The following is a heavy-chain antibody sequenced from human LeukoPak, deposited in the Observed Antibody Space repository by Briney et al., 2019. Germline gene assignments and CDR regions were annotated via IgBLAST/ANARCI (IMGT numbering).Heavy chain of an antibody. Sequence: SETLSLTAAVYSVSFSCYYWSWLRHPPGHGLEWIGEINHSGSTNYNPSLKSRVTISVDTSKNQFSLKLSSVTAADTAVYYCARWVEQQPNRGFYYWGQGTLVTVSS. D-gene: IGHD6-13*01. CDR3: ARWVEQQPNRGFYY. J-gene: IGHJ4*02. CDR1: SVSFSCYY. V-gene: IGHV4-34*01. CDR2: INHSGST.